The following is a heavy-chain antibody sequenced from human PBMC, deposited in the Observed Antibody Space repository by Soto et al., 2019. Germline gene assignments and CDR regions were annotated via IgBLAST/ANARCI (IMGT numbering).Heavy chain of an antibody. V-gene: IGHV3-13*05. CDR3: ARGGGIAVDYGMDV. D-gene: IGHD6-19*01. J-gene: IGHJ6*02. Sequence: EVQLVESGGGLVQPGGSLRLSCAASGFSFSSYDMHWXRXATGKGLEWVSAIGTAGHPYYPGSVKGRFTISRENAKNSLYLQMNSLRAGDTAVYYCARGGGIAVDYGMDVWGQGTTVIVSS. CDR1: GFSFSSYD. CDR2: IGTAGHP.